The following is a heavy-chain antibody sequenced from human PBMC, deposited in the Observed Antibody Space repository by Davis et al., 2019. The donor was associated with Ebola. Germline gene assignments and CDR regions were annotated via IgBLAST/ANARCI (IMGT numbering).Heavy chain of an antibody. D-gene: IGHD6-19*01. Sequence: GESPKTPCAASGFRFNNYCMSWVRQAPGKGLEWVAAISGSGRSTEYAGSVKGRFTISRDTSKDSLELQLNTLTAEDTAVYFCAKLRGIAVTGTPFDNWGQGTLVAVSS. J-gene: IGHJ4*02. V-gene: IGHV3-23*01. CDR2: ISGSGRST. CDR1: GFRFNNYC. CDR3: AKLRGIAVTGTPFDN.